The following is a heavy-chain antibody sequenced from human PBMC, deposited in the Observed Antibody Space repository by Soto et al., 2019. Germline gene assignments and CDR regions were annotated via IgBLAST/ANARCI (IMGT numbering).Heavy chain of an antibody. V-gene: IGHV5-51*01. D-gene: IGHD3-22*01. CDR1: GYSFTSNW. CDR2: INAADSQT. J-gene: IGHJ5*02. Sequence: GESLKISCKGSGYSFTSNWIAWVRQMPGKGLEWMGIINAADSQTKYSPSFQGQVTISVDKSITTTYLQWSSLKDSDSAMYYWARPVRDDGNNSRTPDPWDQGTLLTV. CDR3: ARPVRDDGNNSRTPDP.